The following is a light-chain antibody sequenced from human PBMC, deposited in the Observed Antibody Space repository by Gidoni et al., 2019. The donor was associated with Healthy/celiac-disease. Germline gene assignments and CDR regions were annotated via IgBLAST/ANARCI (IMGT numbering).Light chain of an antibody. J-gene: IGKJ1*01. CDR2: AAY. CDR1: QSISSY. CDR3: QQSYSTLRT. V-gene: IGKV1-39*01. Sequence: DIQMTQSPSSLSASVGDRVTITCRASQSISSYLNWYQQKPGKAPKLLIYAAYSLQSGVPSRFSGSGSGTDFTLTISSLQPEDFATYYCQQSYSTLRTFGQXTKVEIK.